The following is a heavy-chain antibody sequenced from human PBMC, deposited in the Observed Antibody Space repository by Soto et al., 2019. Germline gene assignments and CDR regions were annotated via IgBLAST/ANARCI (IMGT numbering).Heavy chain of an antibody. CDR2: ISSSGGIK. CDR3: ARDHHEQMSFDW. CDR1: GITFGDYY. V-gene: IGHV3-11*01. Sequence: QVQLVESGGGLVKPGGSLRLSCVASGITFGDYYMTWVRQAPGKGLEWHSYISSSGGIKYYADSVKGRFKISRDNGKNSLYLQMISLRVDDTAVYYCARDHHEQMSFDWWGQGTLVTVSS. J-gene: IGHJ4*02.